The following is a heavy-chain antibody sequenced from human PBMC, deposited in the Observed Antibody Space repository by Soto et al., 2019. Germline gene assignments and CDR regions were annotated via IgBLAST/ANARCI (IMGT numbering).Heavy chain of an antibody. CDR2: ISSSSSTI. J-gene: IGHJ6*03. CDR3: ARDFQIVVVPAAHLRYYYYYMDV. V-gene: IGHV3-48*01. D-gene: IGHD2-2*01. CDR1: GFTFRSYS. Sequence: GGSLRLSCAASGFTFRSYSMNWVRQAPGKGLEWVSYISSSSSTIYYADSVKGRFTISRDNAKNSLYLQMNSLRAEDTAVYYCARDFQIVVVPAAHLRYYYYYMDVWGKGTTVTVSS.